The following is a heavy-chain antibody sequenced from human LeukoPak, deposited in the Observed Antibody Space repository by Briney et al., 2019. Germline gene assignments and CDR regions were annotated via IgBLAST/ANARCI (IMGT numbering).Heavy chain of an antibody. CDR2: IYGSGST. Sequence: TPSETLSLTCTVSGGSISSYYWSWIRQPPGKGLGWIGHIYGSGSTNHNPSLKSRVTLSVDTSKNQFSLKLSSVTAADTAVYYCAREGTSGTHLNWFDPWGQGTLVTVSS. J-gene: IGHJ5*02. V-gene: IGHV4-59*01. CDR3: AREGTSGTHLNWFDP. D-gene: IGHD1-1*01. CDR1: GGSISSYY.